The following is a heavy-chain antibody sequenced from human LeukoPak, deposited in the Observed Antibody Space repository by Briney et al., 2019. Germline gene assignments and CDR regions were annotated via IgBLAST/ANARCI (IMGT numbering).Heavy chain of an antibody. Sequence: GGSLRLSCAASGFTFSSYEMNWVRQAPGKGLEWVSYISSSGSTIYYADSVKGRFTISRDNAKNSLYLQMNSLRAEDTAVYYCARGYYYGSGSEYYFDYWGQGTLVTVSS. CDR1: GFTFSSYE. CDR2: ISSSGSTI. V-gene: IGHV3-48*03. D-gene: IGHD3-10*01. CDR3: ARGYYYGSGSEYYFDY. J-gene: IGHJ4*02.